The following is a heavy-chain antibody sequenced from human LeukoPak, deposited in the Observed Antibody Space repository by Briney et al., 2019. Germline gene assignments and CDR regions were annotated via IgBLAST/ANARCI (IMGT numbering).Heavy chain of an antibody. Sequence: GASVKVSCKASGYTFTSYGISWVRQAPGQGLEWMGSISAYNGNTNYAQKLQGRVTMTTDTSTSTAYMELRSLRSDDTAVYYCARNPYCSSTSCYDWFDPWGQGTLVTVSS. CDR1: GYTFTSYG. V-gene: IGHV1-18*01. CDR3: ARNPYCSSTSCYDWFDP. D-gene: IGHD2-2*01. J-gene: IGHJ5*02. CDR2: ISAYNGNT.